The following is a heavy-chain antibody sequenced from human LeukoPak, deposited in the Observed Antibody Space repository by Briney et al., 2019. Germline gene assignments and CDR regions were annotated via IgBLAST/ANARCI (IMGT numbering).Heavy chain of an antibody. J-gene: IGHJ6*03. V-gene: IGHV3-11*04. CDR2: ISSSGSTI. Sequence: GGSLRLSCAASGFTFSDYYMSWIRQAPGKGLEWVSYISSSGSTIYYADSVKGRFTISRDNAKNSLYLQMNSLRAEDTAVYYCARDFPPLSVTTYDYYYMDVWGKGTTVTVSS. D-gene: IGHD4-11*01. CDR3: ARDFPPLSVTTYDYYYMDV. CDR1: GFTFSDYY.